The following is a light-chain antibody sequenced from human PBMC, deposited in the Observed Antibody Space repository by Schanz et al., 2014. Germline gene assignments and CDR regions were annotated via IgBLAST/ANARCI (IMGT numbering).Light chain of an antibody. J-gene: IGKJ4*01. CDR1: QSIAGNW. CDR2: KAS. Sequence: DIQMTQSPSTLSASVGDTVTITCRASQSIAGNWLAWYQQKPGKAPKLLIYKASSLESGVPSRFSGSGSGSEFTLTISSLQPDDFATYYCQQTYRRLTFGGGTNIEI. V-gene: IGKV1-5*03. CDR3: QQTYRRLT.